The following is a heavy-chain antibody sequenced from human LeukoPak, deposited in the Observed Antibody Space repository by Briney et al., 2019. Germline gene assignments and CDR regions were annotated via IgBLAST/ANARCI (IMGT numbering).Heavy chain of an antibody. Sequence: GASVTVSCTASAYTFTIHGITWVRQAPGQGLEWVGWINAYNGHTNYVQNLQGRATMTTDTSTSTAYMELRSLRSDDTAVYYCARGEYNYFDYWGQGTLVTVSS. CDR2: INAYNGHT. J-gene: IGHJ4*02. V-gene: IGHV1-18*01. CDR3: ARGEYNYFDY. CDR1: AYTFTIHG. D-gene: IGHD2/OR15-2a*01.